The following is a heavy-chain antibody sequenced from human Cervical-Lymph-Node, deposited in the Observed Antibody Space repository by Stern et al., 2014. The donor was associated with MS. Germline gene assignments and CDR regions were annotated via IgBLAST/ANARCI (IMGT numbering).Heavy chain of an antibody. V-gene: IGHV3-53*01. CDR1: GFTVSMDY. CDR3: ARDTSSPERSDW. D-gene: IGHD1-1*01. CDR2: ITNVGST. J-gene: IGHJ4*02. Sequence: VQLVPSGGGVIQPGGSLRLSCTASGFTVSMDYMTWVRQAPGKGMEWVSLITNVGSTFYTDSVKGRFTISRDDSKNTVYLHMTSLRAEDTAMYYCARDTSSPERSDWWGQGTLVTVSS.